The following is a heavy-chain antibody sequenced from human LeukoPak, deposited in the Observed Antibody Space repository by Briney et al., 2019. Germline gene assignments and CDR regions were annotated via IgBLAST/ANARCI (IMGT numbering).Heavy chain of an antibody. D-gene: IGHD3-10*01. V-gene: IGHV3-23*01. J-gene: IGHJ4*02. CDR1: GFTFSSYG. Sequence: GGSLRLSCAASGFTFSSYGMSWVRQAPGKGLEWVSAISGSGGSTYYADSVKGRFTISRDNSKNTLYLQMNSLRAEDTAVYYCAKAVVYYYGSGSYIDYWGQGTLVTVSS. CDR3: AKAVVYYYGSGSYIDY. CDR2: ISGSGGST.